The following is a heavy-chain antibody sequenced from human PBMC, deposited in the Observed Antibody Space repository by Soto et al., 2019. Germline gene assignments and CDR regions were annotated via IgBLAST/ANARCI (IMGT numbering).Heavy chain of an antibody. V-gene: IGHV3-7*04. D-gene: IGHD3-22*01. CDR3: ARGDYYDSSGPFSDAFDV. J-gene: IGHJ3*01. CDR2: IKPDGSEK. CDR1: GFTVSSNW. Sequence: GGSLRLSGAVSGFTVSSNWMRWVRQAPGKGLEWVANIKPDGSEKWYVDSVKGRFTISRDNAKNSLYLQMNSLRAEDTAVYYCARGDYYDSSGPFSDAFDVWGQGTMVTVSS.